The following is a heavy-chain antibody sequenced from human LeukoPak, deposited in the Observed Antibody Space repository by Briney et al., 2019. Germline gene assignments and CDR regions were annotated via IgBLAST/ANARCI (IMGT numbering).Heavy chain of an antibody. CDR2: VWNGGSNK. CDR3: ARRPRGSSPLDY. CDR1: GFTFSSYG. V-gene: IGHV3-33*01. J-gene: IGHJ4*02. D-gene: IGHD6-13*01. Sequence: GGSLRLSCAASGFTFSSYGMHWVRQAPGQGLEGVAGVWNGGSNKYYADYVKGRFTIYRDNSTNTLYLQMNSMRAEDRAVYYCARRPRGSSPLDYWGQGALVTVSS.